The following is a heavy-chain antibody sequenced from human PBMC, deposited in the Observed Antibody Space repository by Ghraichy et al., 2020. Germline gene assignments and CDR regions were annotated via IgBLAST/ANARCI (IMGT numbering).Heavy chain of an antibody. CDR1: GGSISHYY. J-gene: IGHJ3*02. V-gene: IGHV4-4*07. Sequence: SETLSLTCTVSGGSISHYYWNWIRQPAGKGLEWIGRVYSTASTRYNPSLESRVTMSIDPSKNHFSLKLNSVTAADTAVYYCARDREYQSFGASDIWGQGTMVTVSS. D-gene: IGHD2-2*01. CDR2: VYSTAST. CDR3: ARDREYQSFGASDI.